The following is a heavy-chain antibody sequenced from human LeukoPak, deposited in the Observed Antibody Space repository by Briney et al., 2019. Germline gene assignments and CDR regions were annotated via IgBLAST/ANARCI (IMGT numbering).Heavy chain of an antibody. CDR1: GGSISSGSYY. V-gene: IGHV4-61*02. CDR2: IYTSGST. J-gene: IGHJ4*02. CDR3: ARVGGDGYNDY. D-gene: IGHD5-24*01. Sequence: SQTLSLTCTVSGGSISSGSYYWSWIRQPAGKGLEWIGRIYTSGSTNYNPSLKSRVTISVDTSKNQFSLKLSSVTAADTAVYYCARVGGDGYNDYWGQGTLVTVSS.